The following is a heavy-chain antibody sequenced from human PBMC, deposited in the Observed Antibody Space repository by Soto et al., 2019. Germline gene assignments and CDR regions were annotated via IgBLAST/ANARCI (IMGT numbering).Heavy chain of an antibody. D-gene: IGHD6-19*01. CDR1: GGTFSSYA. CDR2: IIPIFGTA. Sequence: QVQLVQSGAEVKKPGSSVKVSCKASGGTFSSYAISWVRQAPGQGLEWMGGIIPIFGTANYAQKFQGRVTITADESTSTAYMELSSLRSGDTAVYYCARVAGISGYSSGWNLDYWGQGTLVTVSS. V-gene: IGHV1-69*01. CDR3: ARVAGISGYSSGWNLDY. J-gene: IGHJ4*02.